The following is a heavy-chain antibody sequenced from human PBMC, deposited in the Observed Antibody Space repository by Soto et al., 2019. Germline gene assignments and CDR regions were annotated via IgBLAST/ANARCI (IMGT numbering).Heavy chain of an antibody. J-gene: IGHJ4*02. D-gene: IGHD5-18*01. V-gene: IGHV3-7*01. CDR2: IHGDGGKI. CDR3: ARDFYGGYTYGTGDY. Sequence: PGGSLRLSCAASGFMFSAYWMSWVRQAPGKGLEWVANIHGDGGKIYYVDSVKGRFTISRDNAKRSLYLQMNSLRAEDTAVYYCARDFYGGYTYGTGDYCCQGVLVTVSS. CDR1: GFMFSAYW.